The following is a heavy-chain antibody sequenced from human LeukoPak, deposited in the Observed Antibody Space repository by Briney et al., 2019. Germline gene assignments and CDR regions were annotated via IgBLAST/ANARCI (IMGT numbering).Heavy chain of an antibody. D-gene: IGHD6-13*01. V-gene: IGHV3-21*01. CDR3: ARGGSWYQELNY. Sequence: GGSLRLSCAASGFTFSSYSMNWVRQAPGKGLEWVSSISSSSSYIYYADSVKGRFTISRDNAKNSLYLQMNSLRAEDTAVYYCARGGSWYQELNYWGQGTLVTVSS. J-gene: IGHJ4*02. CDR1: GFTFSSYS. CDR2: ISSSSSYI.